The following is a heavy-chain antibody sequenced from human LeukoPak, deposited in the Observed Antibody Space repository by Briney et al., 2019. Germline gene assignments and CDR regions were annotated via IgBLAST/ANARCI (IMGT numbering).Heavy chain of an antibody. CDR3: IRDFRSADL. V-gene: IGHV3-74*01. CDR2: IYVDGRTT. J-gene: IGHJ5*02. CDR1: GFTFSNYW. Sequence: HPGGSLRLSCVASGFTFSNYWMHWVRQPPGKGLVWVSRIYVDGRTTNYADSVKGRFTISRDSAKNTVYLEMNSLSVEDTATYYCIRDFRSADLWGQGTLVTVTS.